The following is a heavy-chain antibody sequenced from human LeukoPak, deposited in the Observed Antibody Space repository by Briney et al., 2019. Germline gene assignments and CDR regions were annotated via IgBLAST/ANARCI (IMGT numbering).Heavy chain of an antibody. Sequence: GGSLRLSCAASGFTFSSYSMNWVRQAPGKGLEWVSSISSSSSYIYYADSVKGRFTISRDNAKNSLYLQMNSLRAEDTAVYYCARAGYSSSSPFDHWGQGTLVTVSS. CDR2: ISSSSSYI. V-gene: IGHV3-21*01. D-gene: IGHD6-6*01. CDR3: ARAGYSSSSPFDH. J-gene: IGHJ4*02. CDR1: GFTFSSYS.